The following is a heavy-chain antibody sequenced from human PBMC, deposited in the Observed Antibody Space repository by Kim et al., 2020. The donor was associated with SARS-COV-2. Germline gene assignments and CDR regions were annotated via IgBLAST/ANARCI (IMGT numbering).Heavy chain of an antibody. CDR3: AKEGAEFGELLLGGNWFDP. CDR1: GFTFDDYA. Sequence: GGSLRLSCAASGFTFDDYAMHWVRQAPGKGLEWVSGISWNSGSIGYADSVKGRFTISRDNAKNSLYLQMNSLRAEDTALYYCAKEGAEFGELLLGGNWFDPWGQGTLGTVSS. D-gene: IGHD3-10*01. J-gene: IGHJ5*02. V-gene: IGHV3-9*01. CDR2: ISWNSGSI.